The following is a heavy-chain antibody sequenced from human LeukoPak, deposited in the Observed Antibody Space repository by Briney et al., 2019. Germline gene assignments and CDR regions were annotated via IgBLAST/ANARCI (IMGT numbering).Heavy chain of an antibody. CDR3: ARVGTTGIDFDY. V-gene: IGHV3-30-3*01. CDR2: ISYDGSNK. CDR1: GFTFSSYA. Sequence: GGSLRLSCAASGFTFSSYAMHWVRQAPGKGLEWVAVISYDGSNKYYADSVKGRFTISRDNSKNTLYLQMNSLRTEDTAVYYCARVGTTGIDFDYWGQGTLVTVSS. D-gene: IGHD1-1*01. J-gene: IGHJ4*02.